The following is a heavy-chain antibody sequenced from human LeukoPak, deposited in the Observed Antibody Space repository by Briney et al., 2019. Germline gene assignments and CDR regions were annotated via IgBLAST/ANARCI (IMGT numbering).Heavy chain of an antibody. D-gene: IGHD3-22*01. CDR1: SGSITRHY. CDR3: ARDSVGESSGYYPSGAFDL. CDR2: IHYGGST. V-gene: IGHV4-59*11. J-gene: IGHJ3*01. Sequence: KPSETLSLTCTVSSGSITRHYWTWIRQPTGKGLEWIGYIHYGGSTNYNPSLKSRVTISVDTSKKQFSLNMSSVTPADTALYYCARDSVGESSGYYPSGAFDLWGQGTLVTVSS.